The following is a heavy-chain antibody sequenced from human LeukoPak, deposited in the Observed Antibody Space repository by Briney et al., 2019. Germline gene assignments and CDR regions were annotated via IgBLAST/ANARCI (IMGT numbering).Heavy chain of an antibody. Sequence: ASVRVSCKPSGYTFIGYYMHWVRQPPGQGLEWMGWINPNSGGTNYAQKFQGRVTMTRDTSISTAFMELSSLRSGDTAVYYCARLDYDALDIWGQGTMVIVSS. CDR2: INPNSGGT. V-gene: IGHV1-2*02. CDR1: GYTFIGYY. CDR3: ARLDYDALDI. D-gene: IGHD3/OR15-3a*01. J-gene: IGHJ3*02.